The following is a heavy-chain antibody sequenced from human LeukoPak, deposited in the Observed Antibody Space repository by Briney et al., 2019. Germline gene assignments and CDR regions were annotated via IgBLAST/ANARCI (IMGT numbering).Heavy chain of an antibody. CDR3: SSILDTATKGTYAFDI. D-gene: IGHD5-18*01. Sequence: GGSLRLSCAASGFTVSSNYMSWVRQAPGKGLECVSVIYSGGSTYYADSVKGRFTISRDNSKNTLYLQMNSLRAEDTAVYYCSSILDTATKGTYAFDIWGQGTMVTVSS. CDR1: GFTVSSNY. V-gene: IGHV3-53*01. J-gene: IGHJ3*02. CDR2: IYSGGST.